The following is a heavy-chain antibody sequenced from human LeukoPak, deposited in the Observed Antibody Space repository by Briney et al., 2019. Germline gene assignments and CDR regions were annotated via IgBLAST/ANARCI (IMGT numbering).Heavy chain of an antibody. J-gene: IGHJ3*02. CDR3: ARDMDMTTGAFDI. D-gene: IGHD1-1*01. Sequence: GRSLRLSCAASGFTFSGYGMHWVRQAPGKGLEWVAVIWYDGSNKYYADSVKGRFTISRDNSRNTLYLQMNSLRAEDTAVYYCARDMDMTTGAFDIWGQGTMVTVSS. CDR1: GFTFSGYG. V-gene: IGHV3-33*01. CDR2: IWYDGSNK.